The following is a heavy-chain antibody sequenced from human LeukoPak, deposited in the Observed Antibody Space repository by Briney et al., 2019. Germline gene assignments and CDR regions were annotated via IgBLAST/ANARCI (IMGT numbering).Heavy chain of an antibody. CDR3: ARRDYGGSWYFDY. CDR1: GYSFATYW. J-gene: IGHJ4*02. V-gene: IGHV5-51*01. Sequence: GESLKISCKGSGYSFATYWIGWVRQMPGKGLEWMGIIYPGDSDTRYGPSSQGQVTISADKSISTAYLQWSSLKASDTAMYYCARRDYGGSWYFDYWGQGTLVTVSS. D-gene: IGHD4-23*01. CDR2: IYPGDSDT.